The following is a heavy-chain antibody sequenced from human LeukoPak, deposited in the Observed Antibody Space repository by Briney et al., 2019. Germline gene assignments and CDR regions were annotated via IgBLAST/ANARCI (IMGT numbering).Heavy chain of an antibody. J-gene: IGHJ5*02. Sequence: ASVKVSCKASGYTFTSYYMHWVRQAPGQGLEWMGIINPSGGSTSYAQKFQGRVTMTRDMSTSTVYMELSSLRSEDTAVYYCAIDGRRVATHPNWFDPWGQGTLVTVSS. CDR2: INPSGGST. D-gene: IGHD5-12*01. CDR3: AIDGRRVATHPNWFDP. V-gene: IGHV1-46*01. CDR1: GYTFTSYY.